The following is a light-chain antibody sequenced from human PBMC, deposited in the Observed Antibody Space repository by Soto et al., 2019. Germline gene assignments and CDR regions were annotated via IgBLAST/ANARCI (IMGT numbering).Light chain of an antibody. J-gene: IGLJ1*01. CDR1: SSDVGSYNL. V-gene: IGLV2-23*01. CDR3: CSYVGSSAPYV. CDR2: EGN. Sequence: QSALTQPASVSGSPGQSITISCTGTSSDVGSYNLVSWYQQHPGRAPKLMMYEGNKRPSGVSNRFSGSKSGNTASLTISGLQAEDEADYYCCSYVGSSAPYVFVTGTKVTVL.